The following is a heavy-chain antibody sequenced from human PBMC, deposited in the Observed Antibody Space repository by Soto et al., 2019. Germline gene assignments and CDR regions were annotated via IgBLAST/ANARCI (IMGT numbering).Heavy chain of an antibody. Sequence: SSETLSLTCTVSGGSISSGGYYWSWIRQHPGKGLEWIGYIYYSGSTYYNPSLKSRVTISVDTSKNQFSLKLSSVTAADTAVYYCARGYYYDSSGYLPGYYFDYWGQGTLVTVSS. CDR2: IYYSGST. CDR1: GGSISSGGYY. V-gene: IGHV4-31*03. D-gene: IGHD3-22*01. J-gene: IGHJ4*02. CDR3: ARGYYYDSSGYLPGYYFDY.